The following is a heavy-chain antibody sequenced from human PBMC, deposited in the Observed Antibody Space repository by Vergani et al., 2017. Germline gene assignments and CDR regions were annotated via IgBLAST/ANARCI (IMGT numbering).Heavy chain of an antibody. CDR3: ARQYSSSWYFDY. J-gene: IGHJ4*02. CDR1: GGSISSYY. Sequence: QVQLQESGPGLVKPSETLSLTCTVSGGSISSYYWSWIRQPPGKGLEWIGYIYYSGSTNYNPSLKSRVTISVDTSKNQFSRKLSSVTAADTAVYYCARQYSSSWYFDYWGQGTLVTVSS. V-gene: IGHV4-59*01. CDR2: IYYSGST. D-gene: IGHD6-13*01.